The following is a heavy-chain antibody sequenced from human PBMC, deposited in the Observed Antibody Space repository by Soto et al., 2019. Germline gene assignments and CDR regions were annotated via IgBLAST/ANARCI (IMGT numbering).Heavy chain of an antibody. Sequence: EEQLVASGGGLVQPGGSLRLSCAASGFTLRSYWMSWVRQAPGKGLEWLATIKTDASEKKYVDSVKGRFTVSRDNAKNSLYLQMDSLRPEDTAVYYCARESGYGLGSSVNHDIDCWGRGTLVTVSS. CDR1: GFTLRSYW. CDR2: IKTDASEK. D-gene: IGHD3-10*01. V-gene: IGHV3-7*01. J-gene: IGHJ4*01. CDR3: ARESGYGLGSSVNHDIDC.